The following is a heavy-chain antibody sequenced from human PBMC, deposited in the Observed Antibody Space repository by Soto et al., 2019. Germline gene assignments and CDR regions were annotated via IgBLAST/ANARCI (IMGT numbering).Heavy chain of an antibody. V-gene: IGHV4-59*01. Sequence: SETLSLTCRVSGGSMSGYYWSWIRQAPGKGLEWIGYVYYTGSTNYNPPLQSRVTIYVDTSNKQFSRSLRLVAAADTAVYFCARSIAVPSSRIDHWGQGIRVTVSS. J-gene: IGHJ4*02. D-gene: IGHD6-6*01. CDR1: GGSMSGYY. CDR2: VYYTGST. CDR3: ARSIAVPSSRIDH.